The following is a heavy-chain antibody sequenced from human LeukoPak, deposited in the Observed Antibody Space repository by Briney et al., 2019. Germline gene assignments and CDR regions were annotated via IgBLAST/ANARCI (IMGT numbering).Heavy chain of an antibody. D-gene: IGHD3-10*01. J-gene: IGHJ3*02. V-gene: IGHV4-39*07. CDR3: ARDWRGGFHAFDI. Sequence: PSETLSLTCTVSGGSISSSSYYWGWIRQPPGKGLEWIGSIYYSGSTYYNPSLKSRVTISVDTSKNQFSLKLSSVTAADTAVYYCARDWRGGFHAFDIWGQGTKVTVSS. CDR2: IYYSGST. CDR1: GGSISSSSYY.